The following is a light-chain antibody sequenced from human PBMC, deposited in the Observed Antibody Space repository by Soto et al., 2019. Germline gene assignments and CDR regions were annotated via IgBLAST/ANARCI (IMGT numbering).Light chain of an antibody. CDR2: RNN. CDR1: SSNIGSNY. V-gene: IGLV1-47*01. Sequence: QSVLTQPPSASGTPGQRVTISCSGSSSNIGSNYVYWYQQLPGTAPKLLIYRNNQRTSGVPDRFSGSKSGTSASLAISGLRSEDEAEYYCAAWDDSLSGGVFGGGTKVTVL. J-gene: IGLJ3*02. CDR3: AAWDDSLSGGV.